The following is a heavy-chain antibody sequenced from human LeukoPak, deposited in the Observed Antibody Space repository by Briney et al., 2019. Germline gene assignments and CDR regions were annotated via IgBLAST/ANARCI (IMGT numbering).Heavy chain of an antibody. J-gene: IGHJ6*02. CDR3: ARDRGIDYYYGMDV. CDR1: GFTVSSNY. D-gene: IGHD3-10*01. CDR2: IYSGGST. V-gene: IGHV3-66*01. Sequence: GGSLRLSCAASGFTVSSNYMSWVCQAPGKGLEWVSVIYSGGSTYYADSVKGRFTISRDNSKNTLYLQMNSLRAEDTAVYYCARDRGIDYYYGMDVWGQGITGTVSS.